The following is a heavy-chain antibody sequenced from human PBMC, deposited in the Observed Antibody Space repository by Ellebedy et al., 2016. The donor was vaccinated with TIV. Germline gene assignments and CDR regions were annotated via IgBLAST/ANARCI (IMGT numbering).Heavy chain of an antibody. V-gene: IGHV3-53*01. CDR1: GFTVSSNY. Sequence: GESLKISXAASGFTVSSNYMSWVRQAPGKGLEWVSVIYSGGSTYYADSVKGRFTISRDNSKNTLYLQMNSLRAEDTAVYYCARDWVRFPPLSYYMDVWGKGTTVTVSS. CDR3: ARDWVRFPPLSYYMDV. D-gene: IGHD5-12*01. CDR2: IYSGGST. J-gene: IGHJ6*03.